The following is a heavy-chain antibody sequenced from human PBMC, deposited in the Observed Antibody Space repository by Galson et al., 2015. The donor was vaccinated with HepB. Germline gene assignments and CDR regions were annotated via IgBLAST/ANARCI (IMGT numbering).Heavy chain of an antibody. J-gene: IGHJ4*02. CDR3: VKGKRVRGGYCSSTSCPLDY. D-gene: IGHD2-2*01. V-gene: IGHV3-64D*06. CDR2: ISSNGGST. Sequence: SLRLSCAASGFTFSSYAMHWVRQAPGKGLEYVSAISSNGGSTYYADSVKGRFTISRDNSKNTLYLQMSSLRAEDTAVYYCVKGKRVRGGYCSSTSCPLDYWGQGTLVTVSS. CDR1: GFTFSSYA.